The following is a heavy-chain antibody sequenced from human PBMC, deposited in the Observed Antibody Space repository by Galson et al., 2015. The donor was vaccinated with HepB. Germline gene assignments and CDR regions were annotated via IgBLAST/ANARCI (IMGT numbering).Heavy chain of an antibody. CDR3: AEQLGYSSSTSCYAPGGGYYYYGMDV. V-gene: IGHV3-23*01. CDR2: ISGSGGST. D-gene: IGHD2-2*01. J-gene: IGHJ6*02. CDR1: GFTFSSYA. Sequence: SLRLSCAASGFTFSSYAMSWVRQAPGKGLEWVSAISGSGGSTYYADSVKGRFTISRDNSKDTLYLQMNSLRAEDTAVYYCAEQLGYSSSTSCYAPGGGYYYYGMDVWGQGTTVTVSS.